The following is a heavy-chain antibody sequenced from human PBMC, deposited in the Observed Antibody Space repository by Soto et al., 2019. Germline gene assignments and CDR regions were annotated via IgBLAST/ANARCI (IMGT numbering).Heavy chain of an antibody. CDR2: IIPIFGII. J-gene: IGHJ4*02. D-gene: IGHD1-26*01. CDR3: ARPRTVGTTKGYDY. V-gene: IGHV1-69*01. Sequence: QVQLVQSGAEVKKPGSSVKVSCKASGGTFSSYPLSWVRQAPGQGLEWMGGIIPIFGIINSAQKFQGRVSITADESTSTAFMELSSLTSEDTAVYHCARPRTVGTTKGYDYWGQGTLVTVSS. CDR1: GGTFSSYP.